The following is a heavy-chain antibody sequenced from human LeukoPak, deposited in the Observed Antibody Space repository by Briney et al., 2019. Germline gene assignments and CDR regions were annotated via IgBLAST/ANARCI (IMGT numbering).Heavy chain of an antibody. Sequence: SETLSLTCTVSGGSITSSSHYWGWIRQPPGKGLEWIGSIYYSGSTYYNPSLKSRVTISVDTSKNQFSLKLSSVTAADTAVYYCATGLLSGYDAFDIWGQGTMVTVSS. CDR2: IYYSGST. CDR3: ATGLLSGYDAFDI. J-gene: IGHJ3*02. CDR1: GGSITSSSHY. V-gene: IGHV4-39*07. D-gene: IGHD1-14*01.